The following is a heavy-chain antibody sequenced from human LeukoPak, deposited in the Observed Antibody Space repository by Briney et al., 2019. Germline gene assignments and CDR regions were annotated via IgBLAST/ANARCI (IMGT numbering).Heavy chain of an antibody. J-gene: IGHJ4*02. D-gene: IGHD3-3*01. Sequence: ASVKVSCKVSGYTLTELSMHWVRQAPGKGLEWKGGFDPEDGETIYAQKFQGRVTMAEDTSTDTAYMELSSLRAEDTAVYYCARHFGVVIIFDYWGQGTLVTVSS. CDR2: FDPEDGET. V-gene: IGHV1-24*01. CDR3: ARHFGVVIIFDY. CDR1: GYTLTELS.